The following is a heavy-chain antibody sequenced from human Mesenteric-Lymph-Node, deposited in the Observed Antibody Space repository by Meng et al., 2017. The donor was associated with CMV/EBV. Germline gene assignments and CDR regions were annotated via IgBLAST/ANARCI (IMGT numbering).Heavy chain of an antibody. V-gene: IGHV3-11*04. J-gene: IGHJ6*02. CDR3: ARGAVAGYTFYYYSMDV. Sequence: GGSLRLSCATSGFTFYDYYMSWIRQAPGKGLEWVSYISSSAHIIYYADSVKGRFTVSRDNAKNSLYLQMNSLRVDDTAVYYCARGAVAGYTFYYYSMDVWGQGTTVTVSS. CDR2: ISSSAHII. CDR1: GFTFYDYY. D-gene: IGHD6-19*01.